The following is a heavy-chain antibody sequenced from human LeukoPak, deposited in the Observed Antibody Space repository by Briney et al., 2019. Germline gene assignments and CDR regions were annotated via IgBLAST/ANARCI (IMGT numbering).Heavy chain of an antibody. V-gene: IGHV3-9*01. CDR3: ARDSDRYCSGGSCYPIGYYYYGMDV. CDR2: ISWNSGSV. D-gene: IGHD2-15*01. J-gene: IGHJ6*02. Sequence: GGSLRLSCAASVFTFDDYAMHWVRQVPGKGLEWLSGISWNSGSVAYADSVKGRFTISRDNAKNSLYLQMNSLRAEDTAVYYCARDSDRYCSGGSCYPIGYYYYGMDVWGQGTTVTVSS. CDR1: VFTFDDYA.